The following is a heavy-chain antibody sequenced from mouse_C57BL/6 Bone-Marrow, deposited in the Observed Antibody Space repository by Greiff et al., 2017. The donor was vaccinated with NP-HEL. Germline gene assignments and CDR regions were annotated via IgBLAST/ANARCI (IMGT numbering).Heavy chain of an antibody. CDR3: TGLLTGTAY. J-gene: IGHJ3*01. V-gene: IGHV6-3*01. Sequence: DVKLQESGGGLVQPGGSMKLSCVASGFTFSNSWMNWVRQSPEKGLEWVAQIRLKSDNYATHYAESVKGRFTISRDDSKSSVYLQMNNLRAEDTGIYYCTGLLTGTAYWGQGTLVTVSA. D-gene: IGHD4-1*01. CDR2: IRLKSDNYAT. CDR1: GFTFSNSW.